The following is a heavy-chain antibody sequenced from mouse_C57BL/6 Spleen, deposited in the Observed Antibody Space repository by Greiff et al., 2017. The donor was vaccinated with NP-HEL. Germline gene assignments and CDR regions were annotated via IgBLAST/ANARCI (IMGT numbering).Heavy chain of an antibody. D-gene: IGHD2-5*01. J-gene: IGHJ2*01. CDR2: INSDGGST. CDR1: EYEFPSHD. Sequence: EVKVVESGGGLVQPGESLKLSCESNEYEFPSHDMSWVRKTPEKRLALVAAINSDGGSTYYTDTMERRFIISRDNTKKTLYLQMSSLRSEDTALYYCARQSLVAVMGIFDYWGQGTTLTVSS. CDR3: ARQSLVAVMGIFDY. V-gene: IGHV5-2*01.